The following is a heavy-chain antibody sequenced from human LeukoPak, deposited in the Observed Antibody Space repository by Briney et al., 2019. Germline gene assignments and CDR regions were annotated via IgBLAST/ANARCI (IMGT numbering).Heavy chain of an antibody. D-gene: IGHD2-2*01. Sequence: SETLSLTCTVSGGSISSSSYCWGWIRQPPGKGLEWIGSIYYSGSTYYNPSLKSRVTISVDTSKNQSSLKLSSVTAADTAVYYCARDALGYCSSTSCSLGIDYWGQGTLVTVSS. V-gene: IGHV4-39*07. CDR2: IYYSGST. J-gene: IGHJ4*02. CDR1: GGSISSSSYC. CDR3: ARDALGYCSSTSCSLGIDY.